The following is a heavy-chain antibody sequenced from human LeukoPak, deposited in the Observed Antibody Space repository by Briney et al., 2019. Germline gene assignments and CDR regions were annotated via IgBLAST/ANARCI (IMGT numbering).Heavy chain of an antibody. D-gene: IGHD3-10*02. V-gene: IGHV3-30-3*02. CDR3: AKELDTMFFDY. J-gene: IGHJ4*02. CDR1: GFTFSSYP. Sequence: GRSLRLSCAASGFTFSSYPMHWVRQTPGKGLEWVAVISYDGDNKYYADSVRGRFTISRDSGRKSVYLQMNSLTTDDTAFYFCAKELDTMFFDYWGQGALVTVSS. CDR2: ISYDGDNK.